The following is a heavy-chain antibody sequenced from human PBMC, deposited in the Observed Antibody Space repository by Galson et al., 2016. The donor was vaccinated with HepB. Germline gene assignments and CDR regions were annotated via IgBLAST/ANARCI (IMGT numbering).Heavy chain of an antibody. D-gene: IGHD6-13*01. J-gene: IGHJ6*02. V-gene: IGHV3-30*18. CDR2: ISYDENNK. CDR1: GFTFSSYG. Sequence: SLRLSCAYFGFTFSSYGMNWVRQAPGKGLEWVSVISYDENNKYYADSVKGRFTISRDNSKNTLYLQMNALRVEDTAVYYCANLIAAAGIRYPWLYAMDVWGQGTTVTVSS. CDR3: ANLIAAAGIRYPWLYAMDV.